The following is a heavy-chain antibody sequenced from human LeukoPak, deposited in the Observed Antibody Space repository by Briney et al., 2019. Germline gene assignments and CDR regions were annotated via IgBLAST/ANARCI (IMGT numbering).Heavy chain of an antibody. J-gene: IGHJ4*02. CDR1: GFTFSSYA. V-gene: IGHV3-30-3*01. Sequence: GESLRLSCAASGFTFSSYAMHWVRQAPGKGLEWVAVISYDGSNKYYADSVKGRFTISRDNSKNTLYLQMNSLRAEDTAVYYCARRDYYDSSGLDYWGQGTLVTVSS. CDR2: ISYDGSNK. CDR3: ARRDYYDSSGLDY. D-gene: IGHD3-22*01.